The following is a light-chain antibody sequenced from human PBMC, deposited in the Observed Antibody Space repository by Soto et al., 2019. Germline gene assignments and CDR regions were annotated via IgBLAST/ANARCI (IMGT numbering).Light chain of an antibody. CDR2: DAS. J-gene: IGKJ2*01. V-gene: IGKV3-11*01. Sequence: EIVLTQSPATLSLSPGERATLSCRTSQSVNTYLAWYQQKPGQAPRLLIYDASNRATGIPARFSGGGSGTDFTLTISSLEPEDFAVYYCQQRATWPPYTFGQGTKLEI. CDR3: QQRATWPPYT. CDR1: QSVNTY.